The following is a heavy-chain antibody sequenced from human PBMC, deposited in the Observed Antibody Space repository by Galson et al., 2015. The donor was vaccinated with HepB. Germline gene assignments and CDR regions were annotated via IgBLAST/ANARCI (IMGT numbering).Heavy chain of an antibody. V-gene: IGHV3-23*01. CDR1: GFTFTRYA. J-gene: IGHJ4*02. D-gene: IGHD3-16*01. CDR2: ISGDGGVT. Sequence: SLRLSCAASGFTFTRYAITGVRQAPGKGLEYISSISGDGGVTYYADSVKGRFTISRDNSKNTVYLQVNSLGAEDTAVYFCAKVAILGATPHYFDYWGQGILVTVSS. CDR3: AKVAILGATPHYFDY.